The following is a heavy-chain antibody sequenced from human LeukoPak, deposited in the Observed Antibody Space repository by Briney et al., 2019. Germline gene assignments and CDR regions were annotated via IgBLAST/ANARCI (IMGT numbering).Heavy chain of an antibody. Sequence: GRSLRLSCAASGFTFSSYGMHWVRQAPGKGLEWVALISLDGSNKDYAESVKGRFTISRDSSKNTLYLQMNSLRAEDTAGYYCAKDGEVSWFGPESYWGQGTLVAVSS. V-gene: IGHV3-30*18. CDR1: GFTFSSYG. CDR3: AKDGEVSWFGPESY. J-gene: IGHJ4*02. CDR2: ISLDGSNK. D-gene: IGHD3-10*01.